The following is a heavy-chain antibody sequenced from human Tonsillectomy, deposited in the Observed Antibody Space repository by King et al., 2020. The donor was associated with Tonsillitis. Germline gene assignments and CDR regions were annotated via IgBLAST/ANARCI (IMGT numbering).Heavy chain of an antibody. Sequence: VQLVESGGGVVQPGRSLRLSCAASGFTFSSYAMHWVRQAPGKGLEWVAVISYDGSNKYYADSVKGRFTISRDNSKNTLYLQMNSLRAEDTAVYYCARESSSMVWDLDAIDYWGQGTLVTVSS. CDR1: GFTFSSYA. CDR3: ARESSSMVWDLDAIDY. D-gene: IGHD2-8*01. J-gene: IGHJ4*02. CDR2: ISYDGSNK. V-gene: IGHV3-30*04.